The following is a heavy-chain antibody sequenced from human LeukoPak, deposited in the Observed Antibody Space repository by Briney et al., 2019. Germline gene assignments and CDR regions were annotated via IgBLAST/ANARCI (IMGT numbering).Heavy chain of an antibody. Sequence: GASVTVSCKVSGYTLTELSMHWVRQAPGKGREWMGGFDPEDGETIYAQTFQGRVTMTEDTSTDTAYMELSSLRSEDTAVYYCATDTDSSLDYFDYWGQGTLVTVSS. CDR1: GYTLTELS. CDR2: FDPEDGET. CDR3: ATDTDSSLDYFDY. D-gene: IGHD5-18*01. V-gene: IGHV1-24*01. J-gene: IGHJ4*02.